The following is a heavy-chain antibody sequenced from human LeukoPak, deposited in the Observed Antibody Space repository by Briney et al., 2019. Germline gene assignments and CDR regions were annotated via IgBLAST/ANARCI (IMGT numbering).Heavy chain of an antibody. Sequence: PGGSLRLSCAASGFPFSSYAMSGVRQAPGKGLDWVSAISGSGGSTYYADSVKGRFTISRDNSKNTLYLQMNSLRAEDTAVYYCAKGTTMIVVVITNAFDIWGQGTMVTVSS. J-gene: IGHJ3*02. CDR2: ISGSGGST. CDR3: AKGTTMIVVVITNAFDI. CDR1: GFPFSSYA. V-gene: IGHV3-23*01. D-gene: IGHD3-22*01.